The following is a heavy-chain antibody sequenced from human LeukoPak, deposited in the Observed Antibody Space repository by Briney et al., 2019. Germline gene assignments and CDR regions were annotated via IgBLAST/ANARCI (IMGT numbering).Heavy chain of an antibody. V-gene: IGHV3-21*01. CDR2: ISSSSSYI. CDR3: ARGRKLRFLEWYKGPTYYYGMDV. D-gene: IGHD3-3*01. J-gene: IGHJ6*02. Sequence: GGSLRLSCAASGFTFSSYSMNWVRQAPGKGLEWVSSISSSSSYIYYADSVKGRFTISRDNAKNSLYLQMNSLRAEDTAVYYCARGRKLRFLEWYKGPTYYYGMDVWGQGTTVTVSS. CDR1: GFTFSSYS.